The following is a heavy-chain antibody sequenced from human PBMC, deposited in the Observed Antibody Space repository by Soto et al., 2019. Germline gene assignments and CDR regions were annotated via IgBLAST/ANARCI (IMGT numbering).Heavy chain of an antibody. J-gene: IGHJ4*02. D-gene: IGHD1-26*01. V-gene: IGHV5-51*01. CDR3: ARPRDSESYYYSFDS. CDR1: GYTFTHSW. Sequence: GEYLTISCKVSGYTFTHSWLAWVRQVPGKGLEWVGFIYPRDSRVTYSPSFQGRVTISADNSITTSSLQFSSLKTSDTATYSCARPRDSESYYYSFDSWGQGSPVTVSS. CDR2: IYPRDSRV.